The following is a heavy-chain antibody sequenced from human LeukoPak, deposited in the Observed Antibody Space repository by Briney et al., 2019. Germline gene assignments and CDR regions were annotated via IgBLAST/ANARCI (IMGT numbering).Heavy chain of an antibody. CDR3: AKPLWFGSPGY. V-gene: IGHV3-7*03. J-gene: IGHJ4*02. CDR1: GFTFSSYA. CDR2: IKQDGSEK. Sequence: GGSLRLSCAASGFTFSSYAMSWVRQAPGKGLEWVANIKQDGSEKYYVDSVKGRFTISRDNAKNSLYLQMNSLRAEDTAVYYCAKPLWFGSPGYWGQGTLVTVSS. D-gene: IGHD3-10*01.